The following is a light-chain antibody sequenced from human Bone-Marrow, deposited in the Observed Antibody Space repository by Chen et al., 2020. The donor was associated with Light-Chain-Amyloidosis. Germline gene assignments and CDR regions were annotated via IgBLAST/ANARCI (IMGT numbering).Light chain of an antibody. J-gene: IGLJ2*01. V-gene: IGLV3-25*03. CDR1: ALPTKY. CDR2: RET. Sequence: SYELTQPPSVSVSPGQTARITCSGDALPTKYAYWYQQKPGQAPGLVIHRETERPSGISERFSGSSSGTTATLTISGVQAEDEADYHCQSADSSGTYEVIFGGGTKLTVL. CDR3: QSADSSGTYEVI.